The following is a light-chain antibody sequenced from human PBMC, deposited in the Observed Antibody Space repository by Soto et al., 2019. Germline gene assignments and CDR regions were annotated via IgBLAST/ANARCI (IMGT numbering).Light chain of an antibody. Sequence: EIVLTQSPATLSLSPGERATLSCRASQSVSSSLAWYQQKPGQAPRLLIYDASNRASGIPARFSGSGSGTDFTLTISSLEPEDFAVYYCQQRSKWPPFTFGPGTKVEI. CDR3: QQRSKWPPFT. V-gene: IGKV3-11*01. CDR2: DAS. J-gene: IGKJ3*01. CDR1: QSVSSS.